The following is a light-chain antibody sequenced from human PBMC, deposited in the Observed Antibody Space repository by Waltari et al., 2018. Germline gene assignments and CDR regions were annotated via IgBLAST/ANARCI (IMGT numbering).Light chain of an antibody. Sequence: SALTQPASVSGSPGPSTTISCTGPSGDVGGYNFLSWYQQHSGKAPKLMIYDVSNRPSGVSNRFSGSKSGNTASLTISGLQAEDEADYYCSSYTSSSTRVFGGGTKLTVL. CDR1: SGDVGGYNF. CDR2: DVS. J-gene: IGLJ2*01. CDR3: SSYTSSSTRV. V-gene: IGLV2-14*03.